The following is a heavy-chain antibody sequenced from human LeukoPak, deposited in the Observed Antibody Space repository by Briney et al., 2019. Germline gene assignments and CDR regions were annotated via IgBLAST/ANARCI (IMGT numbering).Heavy chain of an antibody. J-gene: IGHJ4*02. V-gene: IGHV4-59*01. Sequence: KPSETLFLTCTVSGGSISSYYWSWIRQPPGKGLEWIGYIYYSGSTNYNPSLKSRVTISVDTSKNQFSLKLSSVTAADTAVYYCARAPPYYDILTGYPPGPYYFDYWGQGTLVAVSS. D-gene: IGHD3-9*01. CDR2: IYYSGST. CDR1: GGSISSYY. CDR3: ARAPPYYDILTGYPPGPYYFDY.